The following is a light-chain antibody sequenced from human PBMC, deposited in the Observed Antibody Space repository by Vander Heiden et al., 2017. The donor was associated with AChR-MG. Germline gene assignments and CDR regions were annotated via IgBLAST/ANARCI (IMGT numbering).Light chain of an antibody. CDR1: SPNIGEHT. J-gene: IGLJ3*02. CDR3: AAWDDSLNGWV. CDR2: SHD. V-gene: IGLV1-44*01. Sequence: QSVLTQPPSASGTPGQRVTTSCSGSSPNIGEHTVNWFQQLPGTAPKFLSDSHDQRPSGVPDRFSGSKSGTSASLAISGLQSEDEADYYCAAWDDSLNGWVFGGGTKLTVL.